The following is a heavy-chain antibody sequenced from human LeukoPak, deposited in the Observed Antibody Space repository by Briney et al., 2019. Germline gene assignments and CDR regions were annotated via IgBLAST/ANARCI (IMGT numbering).Heavy chain of an antibody. V-gene: IGHV1-3*01. CDR1: GYTFTTYA. CDR2: INVGNGYT. Sequence: GASVKVSCKASGYTFTTYAMHWVRQAPGQRLEWMGWINVGNGYTKYSQKFQDRVTITRYTSASTAYMELSRLRSEDTAVYYCARALLYYYASGSHYNGPFDYWGQGTLVTVSS. D-gene: IGHD3-10*01. CDR3: ARALLYYYASGSHYNGPFDY. J-gene: IGHJ4*02.